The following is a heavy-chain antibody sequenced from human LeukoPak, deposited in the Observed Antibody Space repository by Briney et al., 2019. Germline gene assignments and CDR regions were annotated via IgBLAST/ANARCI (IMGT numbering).Heavy chain of an antibody. CDR1: GYSFPDIW. CDR3: ARADQWRWFGDRRRPCSYGIDV. V-gene: IGHV5-51*04. D-gene: IGHD3-10*01. CDR2: IYPGDSVT. J-gene: IGHJ6*02. Sequence: GESLKISCKAPGYSFPDIWIGWVRQPHGKGLKWMGIIYPGDSVTRYRPSLQAQAPTSAAKPISTANLQWTTRKPTDNAFNNLARADQWRWFGDRRRPCSYGIDVWGQGTTVTVTS.